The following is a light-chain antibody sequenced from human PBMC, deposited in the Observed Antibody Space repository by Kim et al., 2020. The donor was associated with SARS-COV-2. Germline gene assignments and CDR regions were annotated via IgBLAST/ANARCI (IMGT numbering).Light chain of an antibody. CDR2: RIY. CDR3: SSWDDSLSGPI. V-gene: IGLV1-47*01. Sequence: QSVLTQSSSVSGTPGQTVTISCSGSFSNIGSNYVYWFQQLPGTAPKLLIYRIYQRPSGVPDRFSGSKSGTSASLAISGLRSEDEADYYCSSWDDSLSGPIFGGGTQLTVL. J-gene: IGLJ2*01. CDR1: FSNIGSNY.